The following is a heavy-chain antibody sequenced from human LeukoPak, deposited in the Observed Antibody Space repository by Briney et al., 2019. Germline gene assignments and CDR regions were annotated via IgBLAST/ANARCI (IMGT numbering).Heavy chain of an antibody. J-gene: IGHJ5*02. CDR1: GGTLSSYA. CDR3: ARNYYYDSSGYYYRRGWFDP. D-gene: IGHD3-22*01. V-gene: IGHV1-69*06. CDR2: IIPIFGTA. Sequence: ASVKVSCKASGGTLSSYAISWVRQAPGHGLEWMGGIIPIFGTANYAQKLQGRVKITEDKSTSTAYMELRSLTSGDTAGYYCARNYYYDSSGYYYRRGWFDPWGQGTLVNVSS.